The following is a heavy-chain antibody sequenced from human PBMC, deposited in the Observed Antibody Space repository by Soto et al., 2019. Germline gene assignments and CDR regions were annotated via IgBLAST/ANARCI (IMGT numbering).Heavy chain of an antibody. V-gene: IGHV4-61*01. J-gene: IGHJ6*02. CDR3: ARDRILDGVDV. CDR1: GGSVSSGSFY. Sequence: QVQLQESGPGLVKPSETLSLNCTVSGGSVSSGSFYWTWIRQPPGKGLEWIGYIYNSETTNYDPSRKRRVTMLVDTSKNQFSLILTSVTAADPAVYYCARDRILDGVDVWGQGTTVTVSS. CDR2: IYNSETT.